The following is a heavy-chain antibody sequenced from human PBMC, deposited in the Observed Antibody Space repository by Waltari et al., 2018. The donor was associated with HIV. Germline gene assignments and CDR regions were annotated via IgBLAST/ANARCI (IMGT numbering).Heavy chain of an antibody. CDR2: ISVYNDNT. CDR3: ARAPMTTVTSRGFDI. V-gene: IGHV1-18*01. Sequence: QVQLVQSGAAVKKPGASLKVSCKASGYSFTRYGISWVRQAPGQGLEWIGWISVYNDNTKYAQKIQDRLNMTTDSPTSTAYMELWSLRSDDTAVYYCARAPMTTVTSRGFDIWGQGTMVIVSS. D-gene: IGHD4-17*01. J-gene: IGHJ3*02. CDR1: GYSFTRYG.